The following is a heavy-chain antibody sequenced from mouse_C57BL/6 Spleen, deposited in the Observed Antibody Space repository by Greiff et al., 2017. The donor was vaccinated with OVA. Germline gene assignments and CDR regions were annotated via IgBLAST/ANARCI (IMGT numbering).Heavy chain of an antibody. D-gene: IGHD2-3*01. CDR1: GYTFTSYW. Sequence: VQLQQPGAELVMPGASVKLSCKASGYTFTSYWMTWVQQRPGQGLEWIGEIDPSDSHTNYNQKFTGKSTLTVDKDSSTAYLQLSSLTSEDSAVYYCARDDGNYYFDYWGQGTTLTVSS. CDR2: IDPSDSHT. J-gene: IGHJ2*01. V-gene: IGHV1-69*01. CDR3: ARDDGNYYFDY.